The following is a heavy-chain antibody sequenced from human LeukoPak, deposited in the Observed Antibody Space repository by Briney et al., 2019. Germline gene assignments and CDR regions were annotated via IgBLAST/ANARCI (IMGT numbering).Heavy chain of an antibody. D-gene: IGHD6-19*01. CDR1: GFTFSSYE. V-gene: IGHV3-48*03. CDR2: ISSSGTTT. J-gene: IGHJ4*02. Sequence: PGGSLRLSCAASGFTFSSYEMNWVRQAPGKGLEWVSYISSSGTTTYYADSVKGRFTISRDNSKNTLFLQMNSLRADDTAVYYCATPGQWPVYFDYWGPGTLVTVSS. CDR3: ATPGQWPVYFDY.